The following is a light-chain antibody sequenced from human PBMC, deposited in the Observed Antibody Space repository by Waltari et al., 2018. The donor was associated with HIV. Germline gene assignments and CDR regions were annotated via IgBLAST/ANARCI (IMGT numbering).Light chain of an antibody. J-gene: IGLJ1*01. CDR3: NSFSTSNTYV. V-gene: IGLV2-14*01. Sequence: QSALTQPASVSGSPGQSITISCTGTNSDVGYFNYVSWYQQHPGKAPKVIIYEVNNRPSGVSNHFSGSKSGYTASLTISGLRAEDEADYYCNSFSTSNTYVFGTG. CDR2: EVN. CDR1: NSDVGYFNY.